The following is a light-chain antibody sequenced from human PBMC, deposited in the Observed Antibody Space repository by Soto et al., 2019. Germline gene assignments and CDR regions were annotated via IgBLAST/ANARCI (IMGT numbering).Light chain of an antibody. J-gene: IGKJ1*01. Sequence: VMTQSPVTLSVSPGETATLSCKASQNILRTLAWYQQKPGQPPRLLIYGASTRVTGIPARFSGNGSGTEFTLTISSLESEDFAVYYCHQYINWPPWTFGQGTKVEV. CDR2: GAS. CDR3: HQYINWPPWT. CDR1: QNILRT. V-gene: IGKV3D-15*01.